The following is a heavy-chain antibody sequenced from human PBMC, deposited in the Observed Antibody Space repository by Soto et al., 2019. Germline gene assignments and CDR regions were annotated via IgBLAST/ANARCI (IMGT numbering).Heavy chain of an antibody. CDR3: ARDLGYYASDGYFDS. CDR1: GFTFSDYY. Sequence: QVQLVESGGNLVKPGGSLRLSCAGSGFTFSDYYMSWIRQAPGKGLEWVSYISSSGNIIYYADSVKGRFTISRDNAKNSLYLQMNSRRAEDTAVYYWARDLGYYASDGYFDSWGQGTLVTVS. D-gene: IGHD3-22*01. J-gene: IGHJ4*02. V-gene: IGHV3-11*01. CDR2: ISSSGNII.